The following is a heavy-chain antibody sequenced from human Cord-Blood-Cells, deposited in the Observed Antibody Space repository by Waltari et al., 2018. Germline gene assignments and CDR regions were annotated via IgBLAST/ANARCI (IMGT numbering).Heavy chain of an antibody. CDR3: AKDDLLEAYFDY. V-gene: IGHV3-9*01. CDR1: GFTFDDYA. Sequence: EVQLVESGGGLVQPGRSLRLSCAASGFTFDDYAIHWVRQAPGKGLGGVSGISWNSGSIGYADSVKGLFTISRDNAKNSLYLQMNSLRAEDTALYYCAKDDLLEAYFDYWGQGTLVTVSS. J-gene: IGHJ4*02. CDR2: ISWNSGSI. D-gene: IGHD2-21*01.